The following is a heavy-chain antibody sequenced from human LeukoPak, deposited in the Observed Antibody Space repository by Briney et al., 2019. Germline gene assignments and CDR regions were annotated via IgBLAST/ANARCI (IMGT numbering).Heavy chain of an antibody. CDR3: VRTYGYCSSTSCYVFDY. CDR2: ISSNGGST. D-gene: IGHD2-2*01. V-gene: IGHV3-64D*09. CDR1: GFTFSYYA. Sequence: SGGSLRLSCSASGFTFSYYAMHWVRQAPEQGLAYVSAISSNGGSTYYADSVKGRFTISRDNSKNTLYLKMSSMRAEDTAVYYCVRTYGYCSSTSCYVFDYWGQGTLVTVSS. J-gene: IGHJ4*02.